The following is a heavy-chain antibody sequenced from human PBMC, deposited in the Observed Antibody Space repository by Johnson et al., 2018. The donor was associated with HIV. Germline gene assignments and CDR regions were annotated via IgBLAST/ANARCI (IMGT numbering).Heavy chain of an antibody. CDR2: ISYDGNNK. D-gene: IGHD5-18*01. CDR1: GFTFRSHA. Sequence: QVQLVESGGGVVQPGRSLRLSCAASGFTFRSHAMHWVRQAPGKGLEWVAVISYDGNNKFQADSVKGRFTVSRDNSKSTLYLQMNSLRAEDTAVYYCARAYTYGAFDIWGQGTTVTISS. J-gene: IGHJ3*02. V-gene: IGHV3-30*14. CDR3: ARAYTYGAFDI.